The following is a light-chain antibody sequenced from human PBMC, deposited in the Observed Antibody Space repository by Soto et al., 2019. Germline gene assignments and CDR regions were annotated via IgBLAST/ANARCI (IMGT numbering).Light chain of an antibody. CDR2: AAS. CDR3: QQSYRFPKT. J-gene: IGKJ1*01. V-gene: IGKV1-39*01. Sequence: DVQMTQSPSSLSASVGDSLTLTCRASQTVTSYLNWYQQKPGKAPKLLIYAASTLQSGVPSRFSGSGSGTEFTLTIISLQPEGFATYYCQQSYRFPKTFGRGTKVEVK. CDR1: QTVTSY.